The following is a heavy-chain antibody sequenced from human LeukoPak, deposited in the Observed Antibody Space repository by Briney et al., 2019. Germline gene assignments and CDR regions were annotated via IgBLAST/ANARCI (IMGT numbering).Heavy chain of an antibody. J-gene: IGHJ5*02. V-gene: IGHV4-31*03. Sequence: SQTLSLTCTVSGGSISSGGYDWSWIRQHPGKGLEWIGYIYYSGSTYYNPSLKSRVTISVDTSKNQFSLMLSSVTAADTAVYYCASGGYSYDYNWFDPWGQGTLVTVSS. CDR1: GGSISSGGYD. D-gene: IGHD5-18*01. CDR2: IYYSGST. CDR3: ASGGYSYDYNWFDP.